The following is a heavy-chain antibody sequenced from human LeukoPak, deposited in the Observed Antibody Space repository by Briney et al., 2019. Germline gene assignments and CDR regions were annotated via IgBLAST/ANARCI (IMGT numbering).Heavy chain of an antibody. CDR3: TRLRSDTTGGYYYFMDV. V-gene: IGHV3-73*01. CDR2: IRSKANGYAT. J-gene: IGHJ6*03. D-gene: IGHD1-1*01. Sequence: GGSLRLSCAASDFTFSDSAIHWVRQAPGKGLEWVGRIRSKANGYATSYGASAKGRLTISRDDSKNTADLQMSDLRTEDTAVYYCTRLRSDTTGGYYYFMDVWGKGTMVIVSS. CDR1: DFTFSDSA.